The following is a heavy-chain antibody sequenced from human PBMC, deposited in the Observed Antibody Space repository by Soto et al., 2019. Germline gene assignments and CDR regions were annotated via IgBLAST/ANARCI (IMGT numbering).Heavy chain of an antibody. CDR1: FGSYA. CDR3: ARTRGTHCSGGSCYYFDI. D-gene: IGHD2-15*01. CDR2: ISGSGLVT. J-gene: IGHJ4*02. V-gene: IGHV3-23*01. Sequence: FGSYAMAWIRQAPGKGLEWVSSISGSGLVTYYADSVRGRFAVSRDNSRNTLFLQMNSLRAEDTAVYYCARTRGTHCSGGSCYYFDIWGRGTLVSV.